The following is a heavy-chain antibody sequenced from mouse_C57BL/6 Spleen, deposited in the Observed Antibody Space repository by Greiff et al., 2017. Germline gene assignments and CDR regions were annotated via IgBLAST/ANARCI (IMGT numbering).Heavy chain of an antibody. J-gene: IGHJ1*03. CDR2: IDPNSGGT. V-gene: IGHV1-72*01. CDR3: ARGYYGSSYDWYFDV. Sequence: VQLQQSGAELVKPGASVKLSCNASGYTFTSYWMHWVKQRPGRGLEWIGRIDPNSGGTKYNEKFKSKATLTVDKPSSTACMQLSSLTSEDSAVYYCARGYYGSSYDWYFDVWGTGTTVTVSS. D-gene: IGHD1-1*01. CDR1: GYTFTSYW.